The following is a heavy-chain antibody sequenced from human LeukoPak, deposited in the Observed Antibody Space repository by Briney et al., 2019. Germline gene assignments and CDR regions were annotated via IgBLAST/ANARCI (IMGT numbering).Heavy chain of an antibody. CDR1: GFTFSSYG. CDR2: IWYDGSNK. CDR3: AKDRRIFEYSSSAFDY. Sequence: HTGGSLRLSCAASGFTFSSYGMHWVRQAPGKGLEWAAVIWYDGSNKYYADSVKGRFTISRDNSKNTLYLQMNSLRAEDTAVYYCAKDRRIFEYSSSAFDYWGQGTLVTVSS. J-gene: IGHJ4*02. D-gene: IGHD6-6*01. V-gene: IGHV3-33*06.